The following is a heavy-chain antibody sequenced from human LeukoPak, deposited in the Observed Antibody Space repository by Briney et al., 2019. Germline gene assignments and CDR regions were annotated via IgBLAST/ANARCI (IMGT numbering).Heavy chain of an antibody. J-gene: IGHJ6*02. CDR2: INHSGST. CDR3: ARGKGYYYYGMDV. V-gene: IGHV4-34*01. Sequence: SETLSLTCAVYGGSFSGYYWSWIRQPPGKGLEWIGEINHSGSTNYNPSLKSRVTISVGTSKNQFSLKLSSVTAVDTAVYYCARGKGYYYYGMDVWGQGTTVTVSS. CDR1: GGSFSGYY.